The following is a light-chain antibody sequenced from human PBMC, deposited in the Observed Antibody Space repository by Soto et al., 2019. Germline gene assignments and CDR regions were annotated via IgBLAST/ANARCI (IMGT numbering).Light chain of an antibody. CDR1: QSVTSNY. CDR3: QQYGSSPTWT. V-gene: IGKV3-20*01. CDR2: GAS. J-gene: IGKJ1*01. Sequence: EIVLTQSPGTLSLSPGERATLSCRASQSVTSNYLAWYQQTPGQAPRLLFFGASIRATGIPDRFSGSGSGTDFTLTISRLEPEDFAVYYCQQYGSSPTWTFGQGTKVDIK.